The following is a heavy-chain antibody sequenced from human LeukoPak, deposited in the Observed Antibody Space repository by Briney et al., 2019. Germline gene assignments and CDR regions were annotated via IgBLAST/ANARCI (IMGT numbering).Heavy chain of an antibody. J-gene: IGHJ3*02. V-gene: IGHV3-20*04. CDR1: GFTFDDYG. CDR3: ARDLTMIVRGAFDI. Sequence: GGSLRLSCAASGFTFDDYGMSWVRQAPGKGLEWVSGINWNGGSTGYADSVKGRFTISRDNAKNSLYLQMNSLRAEDTALYYCARDLTMIVRGAFDIWGQGTMVTVSS. CDR2: INWNGGST. D-gene: IGHD3-22*01.